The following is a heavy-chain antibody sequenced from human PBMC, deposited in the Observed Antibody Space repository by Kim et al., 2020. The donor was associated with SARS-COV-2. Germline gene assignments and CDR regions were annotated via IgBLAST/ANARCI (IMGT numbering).Heavy chain of an antibody. D-gene: IGHD5-12*01. V-gene: IGHV4-59*01. CDR1: GGSISSYY. CDR2: IYYSGST. J-gene: IGHJ6*02. Sequence: SETLSLTCTVSGGSISSYYWSWIRQPPGKGLEWIGYIYYSGSTNYNPSLKSRVTISVDTSKNQFSLKLSSVTAADTAVYYCARDRRFSFGEYSGYDFGDYYYGIDVWGQGTTVTVSS. CDR3: ARDRRFSFGEYSGYDFGDYYYGIDV.